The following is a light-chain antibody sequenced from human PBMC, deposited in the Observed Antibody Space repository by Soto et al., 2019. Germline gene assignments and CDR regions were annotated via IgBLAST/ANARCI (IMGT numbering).Light chain of an antibody. Sequence: DIQMTQSPSTVSPSVADTVTITCRASRGIDRWLAWYQQKPGKAPRLLISDASTLESGVPSRFSGSGSGTEFTLTITGLQPDDFATYHCQHCDTYWPFGQGTKVDIK. J-gene: IGKJ1*01. V-gene: IGKV1-5*01. CDR1: RGIDRW. CDR3: QHCDTYWP. CDR2: DAS.